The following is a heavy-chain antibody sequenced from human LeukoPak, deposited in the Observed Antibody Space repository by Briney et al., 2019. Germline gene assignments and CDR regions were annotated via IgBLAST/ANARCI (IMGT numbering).Heavy chain of an antibody. CDR2: ISSSSSYI. J-gene: IGHJ3*02. CDR1: GFTFSSYG. Sequence: PGGSLRLSCAASGFTFSSYGMHWVRQAPGEGLEWVSSISSSSSYIYYADSVKGRFTISRDNAKNSLYLQMNSLRAEDTAVYYCASTLLLGAFDIWGQGTMVTVSS. CDR3: ASTLLLGAFDI. V-gene: IGHV3-21*01. D-gene: IGHD3-10*01.